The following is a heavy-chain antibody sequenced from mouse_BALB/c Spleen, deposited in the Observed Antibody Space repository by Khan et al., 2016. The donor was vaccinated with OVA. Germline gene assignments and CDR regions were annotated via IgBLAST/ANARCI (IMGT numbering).Heavy chain of an antibody. Sequence: QVQLKQSGAELARPGASVKMSCKASGYTFTSYTIHWIKLRPGQGLEWIGYINPSNGYTNYNQKFRDKATLTADKSSTTAYMQLSSLTSDDPAVYNCVRDGAYHRNDGWFAYWGQGTLVTVSA. CDR2: INPSNGYT. CDR3: VRDGAYHRNDGWFAY. V-gene: IGHV1-4*01. D-gene: IGHD2-14*01. J-gene: IGHJ3*01. CDR1: GYTFTSYT.